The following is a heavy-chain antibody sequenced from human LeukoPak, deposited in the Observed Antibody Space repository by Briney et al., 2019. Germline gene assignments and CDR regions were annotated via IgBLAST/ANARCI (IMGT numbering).Heavy chain of an antibody. V-gene: IGHV4-39*07. CDR3: ARDRGNWNDWFDP. CDR1: RDSVSRSSYY. Sequence: SETLSLTCSVSRDSVSRSSYYWGWIRQPPGKGLEWLGSAYYSGLTYYNSSLKSRLQISIDTSKDQISLKLISVSAADTAVYYCARDRGNWNDWFDPWGQGTLVTVSS. J-gene: IGHJ5*02. CDR2: AYYSGLT. D-gene: IGHD1-1*01.